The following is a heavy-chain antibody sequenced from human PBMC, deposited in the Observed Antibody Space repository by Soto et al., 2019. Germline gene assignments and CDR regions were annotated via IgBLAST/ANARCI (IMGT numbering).Heavy chain of an antibody. CDR2: MYHSGIT. CDR1: GYSIRSGYF. Sequence: SETLSLTCAVSGYSIRSGYFWGWIRQPPGKGLEWIGSMYHSGITYYNLSLKSRVTISVDTSKNQFSLQLNSVTPEDTAVYYCAREVPYYDSSGYFSHFYGMDVWGQGTTVTVSS. CDR3: AREVPYYDSSGYFSHFYGMDV. J-gene: IGHJ6*02. D-gene: IGHD3-22*01. V-gene: IGHV4-38-2*02.